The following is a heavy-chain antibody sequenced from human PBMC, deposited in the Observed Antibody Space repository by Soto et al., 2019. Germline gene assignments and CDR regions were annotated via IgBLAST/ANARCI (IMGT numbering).Heavy chain of an antibody. J-gene: IGHJ4*02. D-gene: IGHD3-10*01. CDR2: IYYSGST. CDR1: GGSISSYY. V-gene: IGHV4-59*01. Sequence: SETLSLTCTVSGGSISSYYWSWIRQPPGKGLEWIGYIYYSGSTNYNPSLKSRVTISVDTSKNQFSLKLSSVTAADTAVYYCARVSGDLCRSFDYWGQGTLVTVSS. CDR3: ARVSGDLCRSFDY.